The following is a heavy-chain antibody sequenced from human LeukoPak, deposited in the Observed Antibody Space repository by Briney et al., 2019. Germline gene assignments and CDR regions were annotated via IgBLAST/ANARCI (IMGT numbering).Heavy chain of an antibody. J-gene: IGHJ4*02. CDR3: ARYLRGSHFDY. V-gene: IGHV4-39*01. Sequence: PSETLSLTCTASGGSISSSSYYWGWIRQPPGKGLQWIASIYYSEITYYNPSLKSRVTISVDTSKNQFSLNLSSVTAADTAVYYCARYLRGSHFDYWGQGTLVTVSS. D-gene: IGHD1-26*01. CDR1: GGSISSSSYY. CDR2: IYYSEIT.